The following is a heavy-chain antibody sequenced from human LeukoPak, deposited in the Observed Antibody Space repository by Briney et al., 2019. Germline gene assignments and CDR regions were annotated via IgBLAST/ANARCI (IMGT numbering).Heavy chain of an antibody. J-gene: IGHJ4*02. V-gene: IGHV3-48*03. D-gene: IGHD5-24*01. Sequence: GGSLRLSCAASGFTFRSCEMNWVRQAPGKGLEWVSYISHSGSTLYYADSVKGRFTISRDNAKNSLYLQMDSLRAEDTAVYYCVADGYNQDPDYWGQGTLVTVSS. CDR3: VADGYNQDPDY. CDR1: GFTFRSCE. CDR2: ISHSGSTL.